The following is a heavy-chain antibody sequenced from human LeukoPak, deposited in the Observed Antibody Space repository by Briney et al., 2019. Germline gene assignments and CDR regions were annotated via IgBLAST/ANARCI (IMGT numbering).Heavy chain of an antibody. CDR1: GGSISSYY. CDR3: AGGWYPFDY. V-gene: IGHV4-59*08. J-gene: IGHJ4*02. D-gene: IGHD6-19*01. CDR2: IYYSGST. Sequence: KPSETLSLTCTVSGGSISSYYWSWIRQPPGKGLEWIGYIYYSGSTNYNPSLKSRVTISVDTSKNQFSLKLSSVTAADTAVYYCAGGWYPFDYWGQGTLVTVSS.